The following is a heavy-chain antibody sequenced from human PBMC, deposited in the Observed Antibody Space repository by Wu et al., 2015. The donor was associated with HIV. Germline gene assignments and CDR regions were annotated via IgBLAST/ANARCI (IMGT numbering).Heavy chain of an antibody. CDR3: ATLTGYYDFWSHPGRYFQH. CDR1: GYTLTELS. CDR2: FDPEDGET. V-gene: IGHV1-24*01. Sequence: QVQLVQSGAEVKKPGASVKVSCKVSGYTLTELSMHWVRQAPGKGLEWMGGFDPEDGETIYAQKFRGRVTMTEDTSTDTAYMELSSLRSEDTAVYYCATLTGYYDFWSHPGRYFQHWGQGTLVTVSS. J-gene: IGHJ1*01. D-gene: IGHD3-3*01.